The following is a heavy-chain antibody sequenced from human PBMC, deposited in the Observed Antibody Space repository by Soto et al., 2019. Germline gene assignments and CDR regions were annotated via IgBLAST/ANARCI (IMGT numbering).Heavy chain of an antibody. CDR2: IIPIFGTA. Sequence: RASVKVSCKASGGTFSSYAISWVRQAPGQGLEWMGGIIPIFGTANYAQKFQGRVTITADESTSTAYMELSSLRSEGTAVYYCGLPTFLFWNYGYYYYFMHFRRKGPTVSV. D-gene: IGHD1-7*01. CDR1: GGTFSSYA. CDR3: GLPTFLFWNYGYYYYFMHF. V-gene: IGHV1-69*13. J-gene: IGHJ6*03.